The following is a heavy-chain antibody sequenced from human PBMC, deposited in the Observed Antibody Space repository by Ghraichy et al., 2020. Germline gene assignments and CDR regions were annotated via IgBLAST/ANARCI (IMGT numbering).Heavy chain of an antibody. CDR3: AQDPWFYFDSSGSGFDH. Sequence: GGSLRLSCVGSGFTFSDSAMSWFRQAPGKGLEWVSAISGSGVNVHYVDSVKGRFTISRDNSKNVVHLQMNRLRTEDTAVYYCAQDPWFYFDSSGSGFDHWGQGAQITVSS. D-gene: IGHD3-22*01. J-gene: IGHJ4*02. CDR1: GFTFSDSA. CDR2: ISGSGVNV. V-gene: IGHV3-23*01.